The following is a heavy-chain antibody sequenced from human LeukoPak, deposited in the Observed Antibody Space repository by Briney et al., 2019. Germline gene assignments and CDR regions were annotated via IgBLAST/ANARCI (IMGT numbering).Heavy chain of an antibody. V-gene: IGHV1-3*01. CDR3: ARDLGGSSDFDY. CDR2: INAGNGNT. J-gene: IGHJ4*02. CDR1: GYTFTSYA. Sequence: ASVKVSCKASGYTFTSYAVHWVRRAPGQRLEWMGWINAGNGNTKYSQKFQGRVTITRDTSASTAYMELSSLRSEDTAVYYCARDLGGSSDFDYWGQGTLVTVSS. D-gene: IGHD3-16*01.